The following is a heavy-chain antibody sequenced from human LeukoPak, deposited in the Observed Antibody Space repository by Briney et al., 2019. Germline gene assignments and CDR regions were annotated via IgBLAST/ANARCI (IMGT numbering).Heavy chain of an antibody. D-gene: IGHD1-7*01. CDR3: ARDWNYGVVDY. J-gene: IGHJ4*02. Sequence: GGSLRLSCAASGFTFSSYWMHWVRQAPGKGLVWVSRINTDRSYTTYADSVKGRFTISRDNAKNTLYLQMNSLRAEDTAVYYCARDWNYGVVDYWGQGTLVTVSS. CDR2: INTDRSYT. CDR1: GFTFSSYW. V-gene: IGHV3-74*01.